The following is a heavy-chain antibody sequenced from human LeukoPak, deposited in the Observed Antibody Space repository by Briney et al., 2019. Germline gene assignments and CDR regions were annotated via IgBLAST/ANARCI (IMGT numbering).Heavy chain of an antibody. CDR3: AKEVWSGYSLFDY. D-gene: IGHD3-3*01. CDR1: GFTFSSYA. V-gene: IGHV3-23*01. Sequence: GGSLRLSCAASGFTFSSYATSWVRQAPGKGLEWVSAISGSGGSTYYADSAKGRFTISRDNSKNTLYLQMNSLRAEDTAVYYCAKEVWSGYSLFDYWGQGTLVTVSS. J-gene: IGHJ4*02. CDR2: ISGSGGST.